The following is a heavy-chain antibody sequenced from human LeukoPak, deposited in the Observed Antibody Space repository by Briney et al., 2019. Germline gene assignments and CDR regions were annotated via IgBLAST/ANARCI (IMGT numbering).Heavy chain of an antibody. D-gene: IGHD1-7*01. CDR1: RFTFCNYG. V-gene: IGHV3-30*03. J-gene: IGHJ5*02. Sequence: PGVSLTLSCAASRFTFCNYGMLWLPQAPGQGLVGLTVVSSDGSIDYDADPVRGRFTVSRDNSKNTMFLQFNTLRPEYTAVYYCAREGMGTIFSAWFDPWGEGTLVTVSS. CDR3: AREGMGTIFSAWFDP. CDR2: VSSDGSID.